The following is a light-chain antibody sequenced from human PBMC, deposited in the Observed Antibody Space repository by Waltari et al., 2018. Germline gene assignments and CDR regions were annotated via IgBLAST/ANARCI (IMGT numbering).Light chain of an antibody. CDR1: QSVGRS. CDR3: QHNLRLPVT. V-gene: IGKV3-20*01. CDR2: AAS. J-gene: IGKJ1*01. Sequence: EIVLTQSPGTLSLSPGETATLSCGASQSVGRSLVWYQQKPGQAPRLLIFAASTRATGIPDRFSGSGSGTDFSLTISRLEPEDFAVYYCQHNLRLPVTFGQGTKVEFK.